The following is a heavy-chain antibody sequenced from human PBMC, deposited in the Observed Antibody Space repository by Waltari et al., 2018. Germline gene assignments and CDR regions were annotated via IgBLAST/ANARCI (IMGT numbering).Heavy chain of an antibody. CDR3: ARDPLQFPYYFDY. V-gene: IGHV4-4*07. CDR1: GGSISSYY. CDR2: IYTSGST. J-gene: IGHJ4*02. Sequence: QVQLQESGPGLVKPSETLSLTCTVSGGSISSYYWSWIRQPAGKGLEWIGRIYTSGSTNYTPSLKGRVTMSVDTSKNQFSLKLSSVTAADTAVYYCARDPLQFPYYFDYWGQGTLVTVSS. D-gene: IGHD4-4*01.